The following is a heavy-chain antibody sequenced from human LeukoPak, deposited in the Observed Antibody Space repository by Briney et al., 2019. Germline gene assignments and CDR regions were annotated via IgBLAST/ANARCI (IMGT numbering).Heavy chain of an antibody. CDR2: ISGSGGST. CDR3: ARDDPIDY. V-gene: IGHV3-23*01. J-gene: IGHJ4*02. CDR1: GSTFSSYA. Sequence: PGGSLRLSCAASGSTFSSYAMSWVRQAPGKGLEWVSAISGSGGSTSYADSVKGRFTISRDNAKNSLYLQMNSLSDEDSAVYYCARDDPIDYWGRGTLVTVSS.